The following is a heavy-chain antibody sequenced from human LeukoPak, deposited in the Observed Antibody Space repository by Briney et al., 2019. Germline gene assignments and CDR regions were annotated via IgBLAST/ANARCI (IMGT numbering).Heavy chain of an antibody. D-gene: IGHD6-13*01. V-gene: IGHV1-69*06. CDR3: ARAAIAAAGLEDAFDI. CDR2: IIPIFGTA. Sequence: SVTVSCKASGGTFSSYAISWVRQAPGQGLEWMGGIIPIFGTANYAQKFQGRVTITADKSTSTAYMELSSLRSEDTAVYYCARAAIAAAGLEDAFDIWGQGTMVTVSS. CDR1: GGTFSSYA. J-gene: IGHJ3*02.